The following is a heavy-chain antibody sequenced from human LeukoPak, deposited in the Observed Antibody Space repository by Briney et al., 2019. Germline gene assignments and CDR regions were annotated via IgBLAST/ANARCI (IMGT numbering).Heavy chain of an antibody. CDR1: GFTFSSYS. D-gene: IGHD1-26*01. CDR3: ARDPLAIVGATGY. J-gene: IGHJ4*02. V-gene: IGHV3-48*01. Sequence: GGSLRLSCAASGFTFSSYSMNWVRQAPGKGLEWVSYISASSGTIYYAASVKGRFTISRDNAKNSLYLQMNSLRVEDTAVYYCARDPLAIVGATGYWGQGTLVTVSS. CDR2: ISASSGTI.